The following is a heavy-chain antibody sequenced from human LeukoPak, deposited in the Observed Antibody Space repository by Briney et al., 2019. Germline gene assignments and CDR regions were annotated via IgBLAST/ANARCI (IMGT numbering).Heavy chain of an antibody. V-gene: IGHV3-30*04. J-gene: IGHJ4*02. Sequence: GGSLRLSCAASGFTFSSYAMHWVRQAPGKGLEWVAVISYDGSNKYYADSVKGRFTISRDNSKNTLYLQMNSLRAEDTAVYYCARDLNGSGSYYTRGYFDYWGQGTLVTVSS. CDR3: ARDLNGSGSYYTRGYFDY. CDR2: ISYDGSNK. D-gene: IGHD3-10*01. CDR1: GFTFSSYA.